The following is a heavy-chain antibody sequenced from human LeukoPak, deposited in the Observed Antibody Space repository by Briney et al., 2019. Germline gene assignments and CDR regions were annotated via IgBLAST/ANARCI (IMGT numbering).Heavy chain of an antibody. CDR3: ARVVPEGSGRDYYYYYMDV. V-gene: IGHV4-61*02. J-gene: IGHJ6*03. D-gene: IGHD2-2*01. CDR2: VYTSGST. Sequence: SQTLSLTCTVSGGSISSGSYYWSWIRQPAGKGLEWIGRVYTSGSTNYNPSLKSRVTISVDTSKNQFSLKLSSVTAADTAVYYCARVVPEGSGRDYYYYYMDVWGKGTTVTVSS. CDR1: GGSISSGSYY.